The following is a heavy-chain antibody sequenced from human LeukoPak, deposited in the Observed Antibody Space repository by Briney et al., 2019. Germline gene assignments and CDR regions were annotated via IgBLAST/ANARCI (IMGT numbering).Heavy chain of an antibody. V-gene: IGHV4-59*01. Sequence: SETLSLTCTVSDGSINIYYWSWIRQAPGKGLEWIGYIYNSGSTNYNPSLRRRVTISMDTSKMQFSLRLTSVTAADTAMYYCARGYNYGAHYWFDYWGQGTLVTVSS. CDR3: ARGYNYGAHYWFDY. CDR1: DGSINIYY. J-gene: IGHJ4*02. CDR2: IYNSGST. D-gene: IGHD5-18*01.